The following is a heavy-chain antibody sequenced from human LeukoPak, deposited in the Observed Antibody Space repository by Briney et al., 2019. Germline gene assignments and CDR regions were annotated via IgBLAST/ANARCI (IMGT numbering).Heavy chain of an antibody. CDR2: ISSSSSYI. J-gene: IGHJ4*02. V-gene: IGHV3-21*01. Sequence: PGGSLRLSCAASGFTFSSYSMNWVRQAPGKGLEWVSSISSSSSYIYYADSVKGRFTISRDNAKNSLYLQMNSLRAEDTAVYYCARGSLDGYKTLDYWGQGTLVTVSS. CDR1: GFTFSSYS. D-gene: IGHD5-24*01. CDR3: ARGSLDGYKTLDY.